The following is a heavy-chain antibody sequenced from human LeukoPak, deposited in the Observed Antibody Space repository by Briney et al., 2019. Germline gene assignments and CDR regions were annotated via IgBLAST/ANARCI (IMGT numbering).Heavy chain of an antibody. J-gene: IGHJ4*02. CDR3: ARDSRYSRGVGDFDY. CDR1: GFTFSSHW. CDR2: IREDESEK. V-gene: IGHV3-7*03. Sequence: GGSLRLSCAASGFTFSSHWMSWVRQAPGKGLEWVANIREDESEKYYVDSVKGRFTISRDNANNSLFLQMNGLRAEDTAVYYCARDSRYSRGVGDFDYWGQGTLVSVSS. D-gene: IGHD5-18*01.